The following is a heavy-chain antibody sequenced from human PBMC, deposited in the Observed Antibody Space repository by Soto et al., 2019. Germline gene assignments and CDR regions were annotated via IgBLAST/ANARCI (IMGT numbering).Heavy chain of an antibody. J-gene: IGHJ4*02. D-gene: IGHD3-16*01. CDR1: GYTLTELS. V-gene: IGHV1-24*01. CDR3: ATQTPYYDYIWTDY. Sequence: ASVKVSCKVSGYTLTELSMHWVRQAPGKGLEWMGGFDPEDGETIYAQKFQGRVTMTEDTSTDTAYMELSSLRSEDTAVYYCATQTPYYDYIWTDYWGPGTLVTVSS. CDR2: FDPEDGET.